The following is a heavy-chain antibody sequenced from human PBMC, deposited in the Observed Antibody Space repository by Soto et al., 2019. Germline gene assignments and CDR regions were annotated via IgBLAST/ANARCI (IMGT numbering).Heavy chain of an antibody. D-gene: IGHD2-15*01. CDR2: IIPIFGTA. CDR3: AKDGGREGYFGNWFDP. Sequence: GASVKVSCKASGGTFSNYSITWVRQAPGQGLEWLGRIIPIFGTANYAQKFQGRVTITADESTITAYMELSSLRSDDTAVYYCAKDGGREGYFGNWFDPWGQGTLVTVSS. V-gene: IGHV1-69*13. J-gene: IGHJ5*02. CDR1: GGTFSNYS.